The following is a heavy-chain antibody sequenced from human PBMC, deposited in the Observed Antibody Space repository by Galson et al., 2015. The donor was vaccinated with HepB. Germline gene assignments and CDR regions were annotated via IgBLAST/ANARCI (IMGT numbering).Heavy chain of an antibody. CDR1: GFTFSSYG. D-gene: IGHD2-21*01. V-gene: IGHV3-33*01. CDR3: ARESEKYCGGDCPKPLVDY. CDR2: IWYDGSNK. Sequence: SLRLSCAASGFTFSSYGMHWVRQAPGKGLEWVAVIWYDGSNKYYADSVKGRFTISRDNSKNALYLQMNSLRAEDTAVYYCARESEKYCGGDCPKPLVDYWGQGTLVTVSS. J-gene: IGHJ4*02.